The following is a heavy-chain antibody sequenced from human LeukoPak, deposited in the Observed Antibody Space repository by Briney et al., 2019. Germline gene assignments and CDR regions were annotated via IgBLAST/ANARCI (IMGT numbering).Heavy chain of an antibody. CDR1: GFTFSSYG. J-gene: IGHJ4*02. Sequence: GGPLRLSCAASGFTFSSYGIHGVRQPPPKELEGVAVISYDGSNKYCADYVQGRFTISRDNSKNSLYLQMISLRAEDAAVYYCAKVGDDGSGYWGDYFDYWGQGTLVTVSS. CDR3: AKVGDDGSGYWGDYFDY. CDR2: ISYDGSNK. D-gene: IGHD3-22*01. V-gene: IGHV3-30*18.